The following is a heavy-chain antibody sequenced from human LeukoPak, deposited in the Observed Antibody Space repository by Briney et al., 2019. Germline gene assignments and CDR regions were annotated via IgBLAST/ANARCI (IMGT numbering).Heavy chain of an antibody. CDR3: ARGSENWNDYNWFDP. CDR1: GGTFSSYA. CDR2: IIPIFGTA. J-gene: IGHJ5*02. Sequence: GSSVKVSCKASGGTFSSYAISWVRQAPGQGLEWMGGIIPIFGTANYARKFQGRVTITADKSTSTAYMELSSLRSEDTAVYYCARGSENWNDYNWFDPWGQGTLVTVSS. V-gene: IGHV1-69*06. D-gene: IGHD1-1*01.